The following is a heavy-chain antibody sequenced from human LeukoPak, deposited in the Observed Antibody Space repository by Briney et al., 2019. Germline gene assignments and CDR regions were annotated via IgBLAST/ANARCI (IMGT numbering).Heavy chain of an antibody. J-gene: IGHJ4*02. CDR1: GGSINSSSYY. V-gene: IGHV4-39*07. CDR3: ARDRPGFTMVRGVLNYFDY. Sequence: SETLSLTCTVSGGSINSSSYYWGWVRQPPGKGLEWIGSMYYRGSTYYNPSLKSRVTISVDTSKNQFSLKLSSVTAADTAVYYCARDRPGFTMVRGVLNYFDYWGQGTLVTVSS. CDR2: MYYRGST. D-gene: IGHD3-10*01.